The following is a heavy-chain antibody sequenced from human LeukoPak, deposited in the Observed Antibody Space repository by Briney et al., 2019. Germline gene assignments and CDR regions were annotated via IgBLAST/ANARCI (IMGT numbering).Heavy chain of an antibody. V-gene: IGHV4-61*02. Sequence: SETLSLTCTVSGGSISSGSYYWSWIRQPAGKGLEWIGRIYTSGSTNYNPSLKSRVTISVDTSKNQFSLKLSSVTAADTAVYYCARETMVRGVEYLYYYMDVWGKGTTVTISS. CDR2: IYTSGST. CDR3: ARETMVRGVEYLYYYMDV. CDR1: GGSISSGSYY. D-gene: IGHD3-10*01. J-gene: IGHJ6*03.